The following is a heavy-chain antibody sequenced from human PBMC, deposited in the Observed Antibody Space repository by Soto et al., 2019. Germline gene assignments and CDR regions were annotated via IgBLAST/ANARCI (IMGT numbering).Heavy chain of an antibody. Sequence: GASVKVSCKASGGTFSSYAISWVRQAPGQGLEWMGGIIPIFGTANYAQKFQGRVTITADESTSTAYMELSSLRSEDTAVYYCARDPSDYYDSSGSPNAFDIWGQGTMVTVSS. J-gene: IGHJ3*02. CDR3: ARDPSDYYDSSGSPNAFDI. CDR2: IIPIFGTA. V-gene: IGHV1-69*13. D-gene: IGHD3-22*01. CDR1: GGTFSSYA.